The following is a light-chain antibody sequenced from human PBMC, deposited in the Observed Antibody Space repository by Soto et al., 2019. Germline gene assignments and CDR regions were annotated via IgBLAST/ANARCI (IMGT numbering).Light chain of an antibody. Sequence: QAVVTQEPSLTVSPGGTVTLTCGSSTGAVTSGHYPYWFQQKPGQAPRTLIYDTSNKHSWTPARFSGSLLGGKAALTLSGAEAWEGGEVYFLLSYSGARVFGGGTKLTVL. V-gene: IGLV7-46*01. CDR3: LLSYSGARV. J-gene: IGLJ2*01. CDR2: DTS. CDR1: TGAVTSGHY.